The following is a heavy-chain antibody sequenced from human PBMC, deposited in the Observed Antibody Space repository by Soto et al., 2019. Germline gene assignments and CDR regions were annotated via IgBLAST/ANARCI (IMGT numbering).Heavy chain of an antibody. V-gene: IGHV1-2*04. CDR1: GYTLTGYY. Sequence: ASVKVCCKASGYTLTGYYMHWVRQAPGQGLEWMGWINPNSGGTNYAQKFQGWVTMTRDTSISTAYMELSRLRSDDTAVYYCARDNYGAGSYYMDVWGKGTTVTVSS. CDR3: ARDNYGAGSYYMDV. D-gene: IGHD3-10*01. CDR2: INPNSGGT. J-gene: IGHJ6*03.